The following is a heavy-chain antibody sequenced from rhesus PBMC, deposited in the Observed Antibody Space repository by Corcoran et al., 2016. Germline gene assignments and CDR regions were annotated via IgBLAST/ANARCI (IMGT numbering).Heavy chain of an antibody. CDR3: AKFPRVNSLDV. CDR2: ITYSGST. J-gene: IGHJ5-2*02. Sequence: QVQLQESGPGLVKPSETLSLTCAVSGYSISSGYYWSWFRQPPGKGLEWIGYITYSGSTSYNPALKSRVTISRDTSKNKFSLKLSSVTAADTAVYYCAKFPRVNSLDVWGRGVLVTVSS. V-gene: IGHV4-122*02. CDR1: GYSISSGYY.